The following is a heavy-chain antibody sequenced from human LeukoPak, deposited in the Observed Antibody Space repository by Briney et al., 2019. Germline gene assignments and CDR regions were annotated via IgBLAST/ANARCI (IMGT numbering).Heavy chain of an antibody. CDR1: GYTFTGYY. V-gene: IGHV1-2*02. J-gene: IGHJ6*02. CDR2: INPNSGGT. D-gene: IGHD3-10*01. Sequence: GASVKVSCKASGYTFTGYYMHWVRQALGQGLEWMGWINPNSGGTNYAQKFQGRVTMTRDTSISTAYMELSRLRSDDTAVYYCARYLETDKTGSYNYYYNGMDVWGQGTTVTVSS. CDR3: ARYLETDKTGSYNYYYNGMDV.